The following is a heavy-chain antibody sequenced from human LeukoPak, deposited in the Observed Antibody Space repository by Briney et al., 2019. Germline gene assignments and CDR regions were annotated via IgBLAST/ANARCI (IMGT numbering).Heavy chain of an antibody. CDR3: ARSYYYDSSGYYYQLYYYYGMDV. CDR2: IYPGDSDT. V-gene: IGHV5-51*01. D-gene: IGHD3-22*01. J-gene: IGHJ6*02. CDR1: GYSFTSYW. Sequence: GESLKISCKGSGYSFTSYWIGWVRQMPGKGLEWMGIIYPGDSDTRYGPSFQGQVTISADKSISTAYLQWSSLKASDTATYYCARSYYYDSSGYYYQLYYYYGMDVWGQGTTVTVSS.